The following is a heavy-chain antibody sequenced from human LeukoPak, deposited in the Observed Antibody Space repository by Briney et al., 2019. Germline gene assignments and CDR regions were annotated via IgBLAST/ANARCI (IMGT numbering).Heavy chain of an antibody. CDR3: AKDLGTLTIILAY. CDR1: GFTFSTYG. Sequence: GRSLTLSCAASGFTFSTYGMRWARHAPGKGREWVALIGYDGREKYHTDSVKGRFTISRENSKNTLYLQMNSLRAEDTAVYYCAKDLGTLTIILAYWGQGTLVTVSS. J-gene: IGHJ4*02. V-gene: IGHV3-30*18. CDR2: IGYDGREK. D-gene: IGHD3-10*01.